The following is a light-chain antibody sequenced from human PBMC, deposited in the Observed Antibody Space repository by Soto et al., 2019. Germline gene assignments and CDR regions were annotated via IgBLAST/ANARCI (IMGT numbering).Light chain of an antibody. CDR1: QSISSY. J-gene: IGKJ2*01. Sequence: DIQMTQSPSSLSASVGDRVTITCRASQSISSYFNWYQQKPGKAPKLLIYAASNLQSGVPSRFSGIGSGTDFTLTINSLQPEDFATYYCQQSYSTPPTFGQGTKVDIK. CDR3: QQSYSTPPT. V-gene: IGKV1-39*01. CDR2: AAS.